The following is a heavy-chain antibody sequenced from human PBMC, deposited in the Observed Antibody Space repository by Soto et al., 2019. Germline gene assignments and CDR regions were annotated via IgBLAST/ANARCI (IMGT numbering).Heavy chain of an antibody. D-gene: IGHD2-21*02. V-gene: IGHV3-33*01. J-gene: IGHJ3*02. CDR2: IWYDGSNK. Sequence: QVQLVESGGGVVQPGRSLRLSCAASGFTFSSYGMHWVRQAPGKGLEWVAVIWYDGSNKYYADSVKGRFAISRDNSKNTLYLQMNSLRAEDTAVYYCARGRQAYCGGDCYSDAFDIWGQGTMVTVSS. CDR3: ARGRQAYCGGDCYSDAFDI. CDR1: GFTFSSYG.